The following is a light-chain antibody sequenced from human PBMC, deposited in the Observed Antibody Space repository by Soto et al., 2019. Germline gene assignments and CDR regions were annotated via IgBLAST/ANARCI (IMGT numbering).Light chain of an antibody. J-gene: IGKJ1*01. V-gene: IGKV3-15*01. CDR2: GAS. CDR3: QHYNDWPPTWT. Sequence: EIVMTQSPATLSVSPGERATLSCRASQSVSSKLAWYQQKPGQAPRVLIYGASTRATRIPARFSGSGSGTEFTLNISSLQYEDFAVYYCQHYNDWPPTWTFGQGTRVEIK. CDR1: QSVSSK.